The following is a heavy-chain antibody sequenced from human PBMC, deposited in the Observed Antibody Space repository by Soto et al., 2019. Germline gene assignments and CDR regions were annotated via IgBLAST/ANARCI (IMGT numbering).Heavy chain of an antibody. CDR1: GKTYPGYY. CDR2: INPSGGST. J-gene: IGHJ4*02. V-gene: IGHV1-46*01. Sequence: ASVKVSCKDCGKTYPGYYSRWVRQAPGKGLEWMGIINPSGGSTSYAQKFQGRVTMTRDTSTSTVYMELSSLRSEDTAVYYCARADGYNGFDEWGQGSLVTVSS. CDR3: ARADGYNGFDE. D-gene: IGHD5-12*01.